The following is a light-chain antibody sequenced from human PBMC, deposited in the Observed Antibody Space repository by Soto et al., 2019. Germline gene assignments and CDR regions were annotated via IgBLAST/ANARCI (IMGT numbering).Light chain of an antibody. J-gene: IGKJ5*01. CDR2: AAS. CDR3: QQRNNWPPIT. Sequence: DIQMTQSPSSLSASVGDRVTITCRASQGISNYLAWYQQKPGKVPKLLIYAASTLQSGVPSRFSGSGSGTDFTLTISSLEPEDFAVYYGQQRNNWPPITFGQGTRLEI. CDR1: QGISNY. V-gene: IGKV1-27*01.